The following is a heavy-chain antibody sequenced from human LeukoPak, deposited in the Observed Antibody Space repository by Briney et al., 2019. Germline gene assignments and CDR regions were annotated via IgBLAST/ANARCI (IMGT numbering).Heavy chain of an antibody. Sequence: KPSETLSLTCTVSGGSISSYYWSWIRQPPGKGLEWIGYIYYSGSTNYNPSLKSRVTISVDTSKNQFSLKLSSVTAADTAVYYCARMVGIYYYYYMDVWGKGTTVTVSS. CDR2: IYYSGST. CDR1: GGSISSYY. CDR3: ARMVGIYYYYYMDV. V-gene: IGHV4-59*01. J-gene: IGHJ6*03. D-gene: IGHD1-14*01.